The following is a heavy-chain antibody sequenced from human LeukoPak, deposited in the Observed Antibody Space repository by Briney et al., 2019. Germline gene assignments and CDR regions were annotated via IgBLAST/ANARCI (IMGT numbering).Heavy chain of an antibody. J-gene: IGHJ6*02. CDR2: IIPIDDST. D-gene: IGHD6-13*01. CDR1: GGTFSNHA. CDR3: ARHSGHSSWYYGLDV. V-gene: IGHV1-69*13. Sequence: SVKVSCKASGGTFSNHAFSWVRQAPGQGLEWMGGIIPIDDSTNYVQKFQDRVMITADEATNIIYMELGSLKSEDTAEYYCARHSGHSSWYYGLDVWGQGATVIVSS.